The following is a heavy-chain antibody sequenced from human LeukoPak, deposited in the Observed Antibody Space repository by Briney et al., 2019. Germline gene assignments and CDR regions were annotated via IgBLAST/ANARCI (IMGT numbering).Heavy chain of an antibody. J-gene: IGHJ6*03. CDR2: ISGSGGST. D-gene: IGHD2-15*01. CDR3: AKNGRQGYCSGGSCLDYYYMDV. Sequence: PGGSLRLSCAASGFTFSSYAMSWVRQAPGKGLEWASAISGSGGSTYYADSVKGRFTISRDNSKNTLYLQMNSLRAEDTAVYYCAKNGRQGYCSGGSCLDYYYMDVWGKGTTVTVSS. V-gene: IGHV3-23*01. CDR1: GFTFSSYA.